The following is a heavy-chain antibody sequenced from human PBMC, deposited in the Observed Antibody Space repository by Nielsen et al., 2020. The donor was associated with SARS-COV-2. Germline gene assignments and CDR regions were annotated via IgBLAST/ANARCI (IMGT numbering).Heavy chain of an antibody. V-gene: IGHV3-64D*09. CDR2: ISSNGGST. Sequence: GESLKISCSASGFTFSSYAMHWVRQAPGKGLEYVSAISSNGGSTYYADSVKGRFTISRDNSKNTLYLQMSSLSAEDTAVYYCVKFRGILRYCTNGVCSNFDYWGQGTLVTVSS. D-gene: IGHD2-8*01. J-gene: IGHJ4*02. CDR1: GFTFSSYA. CDR3: VKFRGILRYCTNGVCSNFDY.